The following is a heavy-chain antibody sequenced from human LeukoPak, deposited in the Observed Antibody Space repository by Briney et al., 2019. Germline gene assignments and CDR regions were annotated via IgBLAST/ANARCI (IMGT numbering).Heavy chain of an antibody. J-gene: IGHJ4*02. D-gene: IGHD2-15*01. V-gene: IGHV4-59*12. CDR2: IYYSGST. Sequence: SSETLSLTCTVSGGSFSDYYWNWIRQPPGKGLEWIGYIYYSGSTNYNPSLKSRVTISVDTSKNQFSLKLSSVTAADTAVYYCARGQRSCSGGSCYGPYFDYWGQGTLVTVSS. CDR3: ARGQRSCSGGSCYGPYFDY. CDR1: GGSFSDYY.